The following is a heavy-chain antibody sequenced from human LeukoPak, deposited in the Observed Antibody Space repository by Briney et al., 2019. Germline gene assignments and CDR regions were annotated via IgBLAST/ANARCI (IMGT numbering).Heavy chain of an antibody. J-gene: IGHJ4*02. CDR1: GGSISSSSYY. V-gene: IGHV4-39*07. CDR3: ARNGRTAPHNFDY. D-gene: IGHD4-17*01. Sequence: ASETLSLTCTVSGGSISSSSYYWGWIRQPPGKGLEWIGSIYYSGSTYYNPSLKSRVTISVDTSKNQFSLKLSSVTAADTAVYYCARNGRTAPHNFDYWGQGTLVTVSS. CDR2: IYYSGST.